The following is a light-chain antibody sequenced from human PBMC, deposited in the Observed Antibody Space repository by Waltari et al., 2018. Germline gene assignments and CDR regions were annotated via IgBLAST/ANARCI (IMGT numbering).Light chain of an antibody. Sequence: SALTRPASVSGPPGQSIPIPSTPPGVAVGGYKSVSWYHQPPGKAPKLIIYDVTDRPSGISNRFSGSKSGNTASLTISGLQAEDEADYYCSSYSTSRIHFGGGTKLTVL. CDR2: DVT. CDR1: GVAVGGYKS. V-gene: IGLV2-14*03. CDR3: SSYSTSRIH. J-gene: IGLJ2*01.